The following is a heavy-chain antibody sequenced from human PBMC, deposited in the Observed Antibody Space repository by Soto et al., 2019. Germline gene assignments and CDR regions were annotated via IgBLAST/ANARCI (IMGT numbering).Heavy chain of an antibody. Sequence: QVQLVQSGAGVKKPGTSVKGSCKAAGYTCTSNGISWVRQAPGQGLEWMGGIRTYNGNTNYAQKLQGRVTMTRDTSTRIAYMELRDLRSDDTALYYCARAGYGDYGYWGQGSLVTASS. CDR3: ARAGYGDYGY. CDR1: GYTCTSNG. V-gene: IGHV1-18*01. J-gene: IGHJ4*02. D-gene: IGHD4-17*01. CDR2: IRTYNGNT.